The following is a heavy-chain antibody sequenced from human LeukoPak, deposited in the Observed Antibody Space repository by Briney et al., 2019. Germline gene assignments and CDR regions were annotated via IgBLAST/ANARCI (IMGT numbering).Heavy chain of an antibody. V-gene: IGHV1-8*01. CDR2: MNPNSGNT. J-gene: IGHJ5*02. Sequence: GASVTVSCMASGYTFTSYDIIWVRQATGQALEWMGWMNPNSGNTGYAQKFQGRVTMTRNTSISTAYMELSSLRSEDTAVYYCASSLGSGLEFDPWGQGSLVTVSS. CDR3: ASSLGSGLEFDP. CDR1: GYTFTSYD. D-gene: IGHD6-19*01.